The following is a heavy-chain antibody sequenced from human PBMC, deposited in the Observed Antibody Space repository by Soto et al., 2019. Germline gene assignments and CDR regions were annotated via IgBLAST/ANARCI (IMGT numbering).Heavy chain of an antibody. CDR2: IYYSGST. CDR1: GGSISSGDYY. D-gene: IGHD2-2*01. Sequence: QVQLQESGPGLVKPSQTLSLTCTVSGGSISSGDYYWSWIRQPPGKGLEWIGYIYYSGSTYYNPSLKSGVTISVDPSKNQFSLKLSSVTAADTAVYYCARVGIYCISTSCYGFDPWGQGTLVTVSS. V-gene: IGHV4-30-4*01. J-gene: IGHJ5*02. CDR3: ARVGIYCISTSCYGFDP.